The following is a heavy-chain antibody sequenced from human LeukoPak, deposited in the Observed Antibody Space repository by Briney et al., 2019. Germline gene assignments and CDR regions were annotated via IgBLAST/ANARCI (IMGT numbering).Heavy chain of an antibody. CDR3: ARGPHIVGATTPYFDY. CDR2: ISYDGSNK. V-gene: IGHV3-30-3*01. D-gene: IGHD1-26*01. CDR1: GFTFSSYA. J-gene: IGHJ4*02. Sequence: GRSPRLSCAASGFTFSSYAMHWVRQAPGKGLEWVAVISYDGSNKYYADSVKGRFTISRDNSKNTLYLQMNSLRAEDTAVYYCARGPHIVGATTPYFDYWGQGTLVTVSS.